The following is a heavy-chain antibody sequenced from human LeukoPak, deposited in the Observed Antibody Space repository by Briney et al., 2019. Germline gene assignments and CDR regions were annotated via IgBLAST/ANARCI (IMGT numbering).Heavy chain of an antibody. CDR3: AGGIAARGEVDY. D-gene: IGHD6-6*01. J-gene: IGHJ4*02. Sequence: GGSLRLSCAASGFSFSSYAMSWVRQAPGKGLEWVSAISGSGGSTYYADSVKGRFTISRDNSKNTLYLQMNSLRAEDTAVYYCAGGIAARGEVDYWGQGTLVTVSS. CDR1: GFSFSSYA. CDR2: ISGSGGST. V-gene: IGHV3-23*01.